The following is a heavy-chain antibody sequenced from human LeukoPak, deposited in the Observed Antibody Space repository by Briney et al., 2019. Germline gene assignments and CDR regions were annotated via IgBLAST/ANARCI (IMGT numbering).Heavy chain of an antibody. D-gene: IGHD6-6*01. CDR3: AKAEYSSSSPRFDY. CDR1: GFSVNNLY. V-gene: IGHV3-66*01. J-gene: IGHJ4*02. Sequence: GGSLRLSCAASGFSVNNLYMSWVRQAPGKGLEWVSVIYSGDRTYYADSVKGRFTISRDTSKNTVYLQMNSLRAEDTAVYYCAKAEYSSSSPRFDYWGQGTLVTVSS. CDR2: IYSGDRT.